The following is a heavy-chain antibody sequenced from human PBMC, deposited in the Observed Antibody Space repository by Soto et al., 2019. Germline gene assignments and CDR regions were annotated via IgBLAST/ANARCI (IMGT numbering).Heavy chain of an antibody. J-gene: IGHJ5*02. CDR3: ARVPDR. CDR2: IYHSGNT. D-gene: IGHD2-2*01. V-gene: IGHV4-30-2*01. Sequence: SETLSLTCTVSGVSISSGDYYWSWIRQTPGKGLEWIGYIYHSGNTYYNPSLKCRVTISVDRSKNQFSLKLSSVTAADTAVYYCARVPDRWGQGTLVTVSS. CDR1: GVSISSGDYY.